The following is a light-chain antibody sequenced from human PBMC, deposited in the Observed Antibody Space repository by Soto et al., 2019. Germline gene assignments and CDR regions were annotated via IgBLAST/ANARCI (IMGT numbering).Light chain of an antibody. CDR3: QQYTDWPIT. CDR1: QNISIY. V-gene: IGKV3-15*01. J-gene: IGKJ5*01. Sequence: VLTQSPGTLSLSPVERATLSCMASQNISIYLAWYQQKPGQAPRLLIYGASTRATGIPASFSGSGSGTEFTLTISSLRSEDFAVYYCQQYTDWPITYGQGTRLEIK. CDR2: GAS.